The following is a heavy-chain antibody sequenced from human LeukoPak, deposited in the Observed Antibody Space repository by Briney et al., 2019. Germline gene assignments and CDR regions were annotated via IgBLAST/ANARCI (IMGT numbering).Heavy chain of an antibody. J-gene: IGHJ6*03. CDR1: GFTVISNY. CDR2: IHSFNTT. V-gene: IGHV3-53*01. D-gene: IGHD3-10*01. Sequence: GGSLRLSCAASGFTVISNYMTWVRQAPGKGLEWVSVIHSFNTTYYADSVNGRFTIFRDTSKNTLHLQMDRLRAEDTAVYHCARGRGSGSYNNYYYIDVWGKGATVTVS. CDR3: ARGRGSGSYNNYYYIDV.